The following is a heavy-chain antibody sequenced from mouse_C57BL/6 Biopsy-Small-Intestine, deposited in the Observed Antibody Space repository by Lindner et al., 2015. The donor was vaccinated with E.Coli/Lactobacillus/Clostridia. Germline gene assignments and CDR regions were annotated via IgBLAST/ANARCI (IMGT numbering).Heavy chain of an antibody. J-gene: IGHJ4*01. Sequence: SVKVSCKASSYIFTDYGIHWVRQAPGQGLEWMGWISSYSGKSNYAQKFQGRLTLTTDTSTSTAYMDLKSLTADDTAVYYCARDGDKYYTGWDSWFDPWGQGTLVTVSS. CDR2: ISSYSGKS. D-gene: IGHD3-3*01. CDR3: ARDGDKYYTGWDSWFDP. CDR1: SYIFTDYG. V-gene: IGHV1S14*01.